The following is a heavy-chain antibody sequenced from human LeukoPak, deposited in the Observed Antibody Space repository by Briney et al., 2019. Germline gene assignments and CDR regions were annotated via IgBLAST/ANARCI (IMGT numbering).Heavy chain of an antibody. V-gene: IGHV4-30-4*01. D-gene: IGHD3-22*01. CDR1: GGSISSGDYY. J-gene: IGHJ5*02. CDR2: MYYSGST. CDR3: ARPYYYDSRIDP. Sequence: SETPSLTCTVSGGSISSGDYYWSWIRQPPGKGLEWIAYMYYSGSTYYNPSLKSRVTMSADTSKNQLSLKLSSVTAADTAVYYCARPYYYDSRIDPWGQGILVTVSS.